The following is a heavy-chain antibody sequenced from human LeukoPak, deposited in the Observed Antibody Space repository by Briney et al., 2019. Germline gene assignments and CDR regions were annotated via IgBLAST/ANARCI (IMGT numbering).Heavy chain of an antibody. Sequence: SETLSLTCTVSGGSITSYYWSWLRQPPGKGLEWIGYIYYSGSTNYNPSLKSRVTISVDTSKNQFSLKLSSVTAADTAVYYCARALYSSSSVDYWGQGTLVTVSS. V-gene: IGHV4-59*01. CDR1: GGSITSYY. D-gene: IGHD6-6*01. CDR2: IYYSGST. J-gene: IGHJ4*02. CDR3: ARALYSSSSVDY.